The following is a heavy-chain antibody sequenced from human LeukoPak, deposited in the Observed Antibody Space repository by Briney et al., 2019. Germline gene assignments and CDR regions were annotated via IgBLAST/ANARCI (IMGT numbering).Heavy chain of an antibody. CDR2: ISGSGSST. Sequence: GGSLRLSCAASGFTFSNYGMSWVRQAPGKGLEWVSGISGSGSSTYYADSVKGRFTISRDNSKNTLYLQMNSLRAEDTAVYYCARRAGGYSHPYDYWGQGTLVTVSS. D-gene: IGHD4-23*01. CDR3: ARRAGGYSHPYDY. CDR1: GFTFSNYG. V-gene: IGHV3-23*01. J-gene: IGHJ4*02.